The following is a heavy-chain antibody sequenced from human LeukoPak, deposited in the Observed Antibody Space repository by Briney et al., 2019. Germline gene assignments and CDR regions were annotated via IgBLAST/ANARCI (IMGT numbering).Heavy chain of an antibody. Sequence: GGSLRLSCAASGFTFSTYAMSRVRQAPGKGLEWVSTISGSGCSTHYADSVKGRFTISRDNSKNTLYLQMNSLRAEDTAVYYCAKDRGYSGSWYDYWGQGTLVTVSS. J-gene: IGHJ4*02. CDR1: GFTFSTYA. CDR3: AKDRGYSGSWYDY. CDR2: ISGSGCST. V-gene: IGHV3-23*01. D-gene: IGHD6-13*01.